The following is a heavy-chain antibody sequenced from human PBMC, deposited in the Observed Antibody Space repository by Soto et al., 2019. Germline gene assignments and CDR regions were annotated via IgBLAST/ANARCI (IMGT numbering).Heavy chain of an antibody. CDR1: GGSISSHY. D-gene: IGHD2-15*01. CDR3: ARVVVGSSSPYTDF. V-gene: IGHV4-59*11. J-gene: IGHJ4*02. Sequence: QVQLQESGPGLVKPSETLSLTCTVSGGSISSHYWNWIRQPPGKGLEWIGYIYDSGSTSYNPSLKSRVTISIDTSKNQFSLNLSFVTAADTAVYYCARVVVGSSSPYTDFWGQGALVTVSS. CDR2: IYDSGST.